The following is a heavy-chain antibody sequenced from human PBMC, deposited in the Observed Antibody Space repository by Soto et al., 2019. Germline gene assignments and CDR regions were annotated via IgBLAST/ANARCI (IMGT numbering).Heavy chain of an antibody. V-gene: IGHV3-7*03. CDR2: IKQDGSEK. CDR3: ARDPYGFWSGTHFDY. D-gene: IGHD3-3*01. J-gene: IGHJ4*02. Sequence: GGSLRLSCAASGFTFSSYWMSWVRQAPGKGLEWVANIKQDGSEKYYVDSVKGRFTISRDNAKNSLYLQMNSLRAEDTAVYYCARDPYGFWSGTHFDYWGQGTLVTVSS. CDR1: GFTFSSYW.